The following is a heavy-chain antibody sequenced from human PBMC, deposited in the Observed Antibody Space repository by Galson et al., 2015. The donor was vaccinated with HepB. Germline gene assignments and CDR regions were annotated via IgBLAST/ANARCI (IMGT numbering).Heavy chain of an antibody. J-gene: IGHJ4*02. CDR1: GFTFSSYA. Sequence: SLRLSCAASGFTFSSYAMSWVRQAPGKGLEWVSAISGSGGSTYYADSVKGRFTISRDNSKNTLYLQMNSLRAEDTAVYYCAKGNGGYSYGYYFDYWGQGTLVTVSS. V-gene: IGHV3-23*01. CDR2: ISGSGGST. D-gene: IGHD5-18*01. CDR3: AKGNGGYSYGYYFDY.